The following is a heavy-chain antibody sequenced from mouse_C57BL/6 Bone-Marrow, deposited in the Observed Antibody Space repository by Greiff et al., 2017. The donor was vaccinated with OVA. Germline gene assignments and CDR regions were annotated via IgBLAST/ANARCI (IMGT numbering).Heavy chain of an antibody. V-gene: IGHV1-50*01. CDR3: ARGFTTVPHGY. CDR2: IDPSDSYT. Sequence: QVQLQQPGAELVKPGASVKLSCKASGYTFTSYWMQWVKQRPGQGLEWIGEIDPSDSYTTYNQKFKGKATLTVDTSSSTAYMQLSSLTSEDSAVYYCARGFTTVPHGYWGQGTTLTVSS. J-gene: IGHJ2*01. CDR1: GYTFTSYW. D-gene: IGHD1-1*01.